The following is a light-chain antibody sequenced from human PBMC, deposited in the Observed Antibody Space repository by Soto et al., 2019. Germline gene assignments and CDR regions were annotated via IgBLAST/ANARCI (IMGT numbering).Light chain of an antibody. Sequence: QSVLTQPPSVSGAPGQRVTISCTGSSSNIGAGYDVHWYQQLPGTAPKLLIYVNNNRPSGVPDRFSSCKSGTSASLAITGLQADDEADYYCRSYDSRLSGSVFGSGTKVTVL. V-gene: IGLV1-40*01. CDR2: VNN. CDR3: RSYDSRLSGSV. J-gene: IGLJ1*01. CDR1: SSNIGAGYD.